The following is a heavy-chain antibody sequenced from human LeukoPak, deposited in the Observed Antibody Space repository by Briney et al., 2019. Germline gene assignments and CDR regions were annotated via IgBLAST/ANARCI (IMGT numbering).Heavy chain of an antibody. J-gene: IGHJ4*02. V-gene: IGHV3-53*01. CDR3: ARGTVTAPDY. CDR2: IYSGGNT. CDR1: GFPVSNTY. D-gene: IGHD2-21*02. Sequence: PGGSLRLSCAASGFPVSNTYMSWVRQAPGKGLEWVSIIYSGGNTYYADSVKGRFTISRDNSKNTLYLQMNRLRPEDTAVYYCARGTVTAPDYWGQGTLVTVSS.